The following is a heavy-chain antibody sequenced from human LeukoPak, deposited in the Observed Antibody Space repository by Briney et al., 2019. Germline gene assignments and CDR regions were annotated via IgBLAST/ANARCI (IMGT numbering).Heavy chain of an antibody. J-gene: IGHJ5*02. CDR1: GYTFTSYG. CDR3: ARDAGGLRLGELSVYNWFDP. CDR2: ISAYNGNT. V-gene: IGHV1-18*01. Sequence: ASVKVSCKASGYTFTSYGISWVRQAPGQGLEWMGWISAYNGNTNYAQKLQGRVTMTTDTSTSTAYMELRSLRSDDTAVYYCARDAGGLRLGELSVYNWFDPWGQGTLVTVSS. D-gene: IGHD3-16*02.